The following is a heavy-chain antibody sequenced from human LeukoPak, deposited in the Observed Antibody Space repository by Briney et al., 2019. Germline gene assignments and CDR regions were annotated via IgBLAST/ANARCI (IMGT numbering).Heavy chain of an antibody. Sequence: GGSLRLSCAASGFTFSSYAMSWVRQAPGKGLEWVSAISGSGGSTYYADSVKGRFTISRDNSKNTLYLQMSSLRVEDTAVYYCAKQYYGDNNFDYWGQGTLVTVSS. J-gene: IGHJ4*02. D-gene: IGHD4-17*01. V-gene: IGHV3-23*01. CDR1: GFTFSSYA. CDR2: ISGSGGST. CDR3: AKQYYGDNNFDY.